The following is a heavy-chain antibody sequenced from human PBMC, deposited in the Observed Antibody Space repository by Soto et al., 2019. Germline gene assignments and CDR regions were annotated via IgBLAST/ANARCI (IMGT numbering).Heavy chain of an antibody. CDR2: INHSGSS. V-gene: IGHV4-34*01. Sequence: SETLSLTCAVYGGSFSGYYWNWIRQPPGKGLEWIGEINHSGSSNYNPSLKSRVTISVDTSKNQFSLKLSSVTAADTAVYYCAGSIAARRPYFYYYHGMDVWGQGTTVTV. CDR3: AGSIAARRPYFYYYHGMDV. CDR1: GGSFSGYY. J-gene: IGHJ6*02. D-gene: IGHD6-6*01.